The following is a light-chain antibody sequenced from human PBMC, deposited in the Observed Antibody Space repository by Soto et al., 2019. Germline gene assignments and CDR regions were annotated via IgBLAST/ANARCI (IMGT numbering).Light chain of an antibody. Sequence: QSALTQPPSASGSPGQSVAISCTGASSDVGGYDYVSWYQHHPGKVPKLIIFEVSKRPSGVPDRFSGSKSGNTASLTVSGVQAEDEADYYCSSFAGTNSPILFGGGTKLTVL. CDR3: SSFAGTNSPIL. V-gene: IGLV2-8*01. CDR2: EVS. CDR1: SSDVGGYDY. J-gene: IGLJ2*01.